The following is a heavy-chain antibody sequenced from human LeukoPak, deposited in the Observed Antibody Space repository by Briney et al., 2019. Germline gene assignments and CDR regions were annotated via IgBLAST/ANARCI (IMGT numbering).Heavy chain of an antibody. CDR2: INSDGSST. D-gene: IGHD1-14*01. CDR1: GFTFSSYW. V-gene: IGHV3-74*01. Sequence: TGGSLRLSCAASGFTFSSYWMHWVRHAPGKGLVWVSRINSDGSSTSYADSVKGRFTISRDNAKNTLYLQMNSLRAEDTAVYYCARVYGKVTDDAFDIWGQGTMVTVSS. J-gene: IGHJ3*02. CDR3: ARVYGKVTDDAFDI.